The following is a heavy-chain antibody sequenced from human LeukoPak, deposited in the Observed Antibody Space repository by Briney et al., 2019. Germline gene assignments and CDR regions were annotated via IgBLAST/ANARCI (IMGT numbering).Heavy chain of an antibody. J-gene: IGHJ4*02. Sequence: PGGSLRLSCAASGFTFSDYYMSWIRQAPGKGLEWVSYISSSGSTLYYADSVKGRLTISRDNAKNSLYLQMNSLRAEDTAVYYCAKDAGTTTFDYWGQGTLVTVSS. CDR2: ISSSGSTL. CDR1: GFTFSDYY. V-gene: IGHV3-11*01. D-gene: IGHD1-7*01. CDR3: AKDAGTTTFDY.